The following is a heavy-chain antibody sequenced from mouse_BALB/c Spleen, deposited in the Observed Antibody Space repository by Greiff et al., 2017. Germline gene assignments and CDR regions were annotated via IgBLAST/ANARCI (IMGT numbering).Heavy chain of an antibody. CDR1: GYTFTSYW. D-gene: IGHD3-1*01. CDR3: ARRGGLDY. Sequence: EVQLQQSGAELAKPGASVKMSCKASGYTFTSYWMHWVKQRPGQGLEWIGWIDPENGNTIYDPKFQGKASITADTSSNTAYLQLSSLTSEDTAVYYCARRGGLDYWGQGTTLTVSS. CDR2: IDPENGNT. J-gene: IGHJ2*01. V-gene: IGHV14-1*02.